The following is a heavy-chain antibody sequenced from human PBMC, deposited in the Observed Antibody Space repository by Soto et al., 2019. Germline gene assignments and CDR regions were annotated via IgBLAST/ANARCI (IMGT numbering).Heavy chain of an antibody. D-gene: IGHD3-16*01. CDR1: NGSITSGNW. J-gene: IGHJ5*02. V-gene: IGHV4-4*02. CDR2: IYQTGST. Sequence: QVQLQESGPGLVKPSGTLSLTCAVSNGSITSGNWWSWVRQPPGKGLEWIGDIYQTGSTNYNPTLRSRVIISVDKSRNNFSLSLSSVTAADTAVYFCARVWGALAPIADWFGPWGRGILVSVSS. CDR3: ARVWGALAPIADWFGP.